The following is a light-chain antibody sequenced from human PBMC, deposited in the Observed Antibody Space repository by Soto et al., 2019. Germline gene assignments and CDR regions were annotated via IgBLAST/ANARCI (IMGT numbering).Light chain of an antibody. CDR1: SSDVGGYNS. CDR2: DVN. J-gene: IGLJ1*01. V-gene: IGLV2-14*01. Sequence: QSALSQPASVSGSPGQSLTISCTGTSSDVGGYNSLSWYQQHPGKVPKLMIYDVNNRPSGVSYRFSGSKSGNTASLTISGLQAEDEADYYCSSYTSSSTYVFGTGTKVTVL. CDR3: SSYTSSSTYV.